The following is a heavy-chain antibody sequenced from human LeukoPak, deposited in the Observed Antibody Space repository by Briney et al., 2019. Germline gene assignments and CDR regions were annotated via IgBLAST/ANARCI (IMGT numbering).Heavy chain of an antibody. CDR1: GYSISSAYY. V-gene: IGHV4-38-2*01. CDR3: ARLDWGSGFDY. CDR2: IYHSGST. D-gene: IGHD7-27*01. J-gene: IGHJ4*02. Sequence: SETLSLTCAVSGYSISSAYYWGWIRQPSGRGLGWFGSIYHSGSTYYNPSLKSRVTILVDTSKNQFSLKLSSVTAADTAVYYCARLDWGSGFDYWGQGTLVTVSS.